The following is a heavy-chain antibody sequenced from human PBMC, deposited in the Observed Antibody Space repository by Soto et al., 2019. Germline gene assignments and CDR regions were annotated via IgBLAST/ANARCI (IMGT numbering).Heavy chain of an antibody. Sequence: QVQLVQSGAGVKNPGASVKVSCKASGYTFTTYGMSWVRQAPGQGLDWMGWISTYNGNTKYAERLQGRVTMTTDTTTSTAYMELRSLRSDDTAVYYCARGPTDYYDNSGNYFLDYWGQGTLVTFSS. J-gene: IGHJ4*02. CDR1: GYTFTTYG. CDR3: ARGPTDYYDNSGNYFLDY. CDR2: ISTYNGNT. D-gene: IGHD3-22*01. V-gene: IGHV1-18*01.